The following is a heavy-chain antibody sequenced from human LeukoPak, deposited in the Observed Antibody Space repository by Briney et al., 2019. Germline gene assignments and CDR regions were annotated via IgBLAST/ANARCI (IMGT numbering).Heavy chain of an antibody. J-gene: IGHJ4*02. Sequence: GGSLRLSCAASGFTFSSYSMNWVRQAPGKGREGVSSISSSSSYIYYADSVKGRFTISRDNAKNSLYLQMNSLRAEDTAVYYCARDMGGYSYGYDYWGQGTLVTVSS. CDR1: GFTFSSYS. V-gene: IGHV3-21*01. D-gene: IGHD5-18*01. CDR2: ISSSSSYI. CDR3: ARDMGGYSYGYDY.